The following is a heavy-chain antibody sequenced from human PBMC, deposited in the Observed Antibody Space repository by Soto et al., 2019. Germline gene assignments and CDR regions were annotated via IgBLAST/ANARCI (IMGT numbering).Heavy chain of an antibody. Sequence: QLQLQESGPGLVKPSETLSLTCTVSGGSVSSSSYYWGWIRQPPGKGLEWIGSFYYSGSTYYNPSLKSRVTISVDTSKNQFSLKLGSVTAADTAVYYGARHYGYEVFDYWGQGTLVTVSS. CDR3: ARHYGYEVFDY. D-gene: IGHD5-18*01. CDR1: GGSVSSSSYY. V-gene: IGHV4-39*01. J-gene: IGHJ4*02. CDR2: FYYSGST.